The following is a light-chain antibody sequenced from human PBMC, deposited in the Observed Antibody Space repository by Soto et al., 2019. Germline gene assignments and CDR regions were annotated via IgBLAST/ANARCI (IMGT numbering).Light chain of an antibody. Sequence: QSVLTQPASVSGSPGQSITISCTGATTDVDGYDYVSWYQQHPGQAPKLMIFDVNNRPSGVSGRFSGSKSGDTASLTISGLQAEDDGDYYCTSYTGGAPFYVFGSGTKLTVL. V-gene: IGLV2-14*03. J-gene: IGLJ1*01. CDR1: TTDVDGYDY. CDR2: DVN. CDR3: TSYTGGAPFYV.